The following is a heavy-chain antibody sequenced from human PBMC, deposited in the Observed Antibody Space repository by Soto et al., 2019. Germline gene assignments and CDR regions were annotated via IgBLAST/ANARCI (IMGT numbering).Heavy chain of an antibody. D-gene: IGHD3-22*01. CDR3: XXXPLTYYYDSSGPADWYFDL. V-gene: IGHV1-69*02. Sequence: QVQLVQSGAEVKKPGSSVKVSCKASGGTFSSYTISWVRQAPGQGLEWMGRIIPILGIANYAQKFQGRVTITADKSTSTAYMELXSLRSEXTXXXXXXXXPLTYYYDSSGPADWYFDLWGRGTLVTVSS. CDR1: GGTFSSYT. J-gene: IGHJ2*01. CDR2: IIPILGIA.